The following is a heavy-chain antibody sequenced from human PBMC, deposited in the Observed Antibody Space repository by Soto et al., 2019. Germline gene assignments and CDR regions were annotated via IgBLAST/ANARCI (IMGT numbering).Heavy chain of an antibody. CDR1: GGSISSGGYY. CDR2: IYYSGST. V-gene: IGHV4-31*03. D-gene: IGHD2-2*03. J-gene: IGHJ4*02. Sequence: QVQLQESGPGLVKPSQTLSLTCTVSGGSISSGGYYWSWIRQHPGKGLEWIGYIYYSGSTYYNPSLKSRVTISVDTSKNQFSLKLSSVTAADTAVYYGARTGERWILGYYFDYWGQGTLVTVSS. CDR3: ARTGERWILGYYFDY.